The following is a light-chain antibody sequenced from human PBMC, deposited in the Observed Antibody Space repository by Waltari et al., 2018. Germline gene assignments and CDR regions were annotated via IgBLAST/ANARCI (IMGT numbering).Light chain of an antibody. CDR2: AAS. CDR1: QSVSKY. Sequence: EVVLTQSPGTLSLSPGERAPLPCRASQSVSKYLAWYQQRPGKAPRLLIYAASTRATGIPDRFSGSGSGTDFSLTISRLEPEDFAVYYCQNHERLPATFGQGTKVEIK. J-gene: IGKJ1*01. V-gene: IGKV3-20*01. CDR3: QNHERLPAT.